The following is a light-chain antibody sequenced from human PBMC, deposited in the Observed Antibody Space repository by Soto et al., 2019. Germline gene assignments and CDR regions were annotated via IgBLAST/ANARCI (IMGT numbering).Light chain of an antibody. CDR2: DNK. CDR3: GTWDSGPSAGV. J-gene: IGLJ2*01. Sequence: QSVLTQPPSVSAAPGQKVTISCSGSSSNIGNNDVSWYQQLPGTAPKLLIYDNKKRPSGIPDRFSGAKAGTSATLGITGLQTGDEADYYCGTWDSGPSAGVFGGGTKLTVL. CDR1: SSNIGNND. V-gene: IGLV1-51*01.